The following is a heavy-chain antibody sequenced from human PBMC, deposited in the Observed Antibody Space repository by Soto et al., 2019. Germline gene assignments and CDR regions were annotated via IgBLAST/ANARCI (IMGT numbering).Heavy chain of an antibody. D-gene: IGHD6-6*01. J-gene: IGHJ4*01. CDR3: SRGTSIPASGDY. CDR2: VSGYNGER. V-gene: IGHV1-18*01. Sequence: QVQLVQSGAEVKKPGASVKVSCKASGYTFTNYGINWVRQAPGQGLEGLGWVSGYNGERRYAQRVQARVIMTTDTSTTTAYMELRSLRSDDTAVYYCSRGTSIPASGDYWGQGTLVTVSS. CDR1: GYTFTNYG.